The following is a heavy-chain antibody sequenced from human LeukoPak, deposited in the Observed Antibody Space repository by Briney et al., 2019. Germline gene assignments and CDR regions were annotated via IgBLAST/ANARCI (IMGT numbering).Heavy chain of an antibody. Sequence: GGSLRLSCAASGFTFRSSWMSWVRQAPGKGLEWVANIKQDGSEKYYVDSVKGRFTISRDNAKNSLYLQMNSLRAEDTAVYYCARDSRYYYGSGSYESHWGQGTLVTVSS. CDR2: IKQDGSEK. J-gene: IGHJ4*02. CDR1: GFTFRSSW. D-gene: IGHD3-10*01. CDR3: ARDSRYYYGSGSYESH. V-gene: IGHV3-7*01.